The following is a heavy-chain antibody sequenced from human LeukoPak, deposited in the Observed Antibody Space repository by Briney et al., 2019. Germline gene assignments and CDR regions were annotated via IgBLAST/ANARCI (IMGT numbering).Heavy chain of an antibody. Sequence: ASVKVSCKASGGTFSSYAISWVRQAPGQGLEWMGRIIPIFGIANYAQKFQGRVTITADKSTSTAYTELSSLRSEDTAVYYCASPTQGYCTNGVCSETDYWGQGTLVTVSS. CDR2: IIPIFGIA. D-gene: IGHD2-8*01. J-gene: IGHJ4*02. CDR1: GGTFSSYA. V-gene: IGHV1-69*04. CDR3: ASPTQGYCTNGVCSETDY.